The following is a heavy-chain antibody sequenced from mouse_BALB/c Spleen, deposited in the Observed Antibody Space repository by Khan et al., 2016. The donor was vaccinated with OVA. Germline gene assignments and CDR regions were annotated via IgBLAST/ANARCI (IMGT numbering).Heavy chain of an antibody. CDR2: IWGGGGT. CDR3: ARAYYRYDGYYAMDY. CDR1: GFSLSRYN. Sequence: VQLKESGPGLVAPSQSLSITCTVSGFSLSRYNIHWVRQPPGKGLEWLGMIWGGGGTDYNSTLKSRLSIRKDNSKSQVFLKRNSLQTDDTAMYYCARAYYRYDGYYAMDYWGQGTPVTVSS. J-gene: IGHJ4*01. V-gene: IGHV2-6-4*01. D-gene: IGHD2-14*01.